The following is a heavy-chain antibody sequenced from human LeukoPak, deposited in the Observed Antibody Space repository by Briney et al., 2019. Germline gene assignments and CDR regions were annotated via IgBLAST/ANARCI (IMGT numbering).Heavy chain of an antibody. D-gene: IGHD3-16*01. CDR3: ASFEGGLRLS. CDR2: IYSGGST. J-gene: IGHJ5*02. V-gene: IGHV3-66*02. CDR1: GFTFDDYA. Sequence: GGSLRLSCAASGFTFDDYAMHWVRQAPGKGLEWVSVIYSGGSTYYADSVKGRFTTSRDNSKNTLFLQMNSLRAEDTAVYYCASFEGGLRLSWGQGTLVTVSS.